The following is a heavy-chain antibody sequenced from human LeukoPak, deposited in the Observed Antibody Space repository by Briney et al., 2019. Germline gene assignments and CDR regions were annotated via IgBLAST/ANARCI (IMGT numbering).Heavy chain of an antibody. D-gene: IGHD4-17*01. Sequence: GGSLRLSCAASGLSFTGYSMNWVRQAPGKGLEWVSSVKGRSSYIYYADSVKGRFPISRDNAKNSLYLQMTSLRAEDTAIYYCARDRDYGDYWNPAVAFDIWGQGTMVSVST. J-gene: IGHJ3*02. CDR3: ARDRDYGDYWNPAVAFDI. CDR2: VKGRSSYI. CDR1: GLSFTGYS. V-gene: IGHV3-21*06.